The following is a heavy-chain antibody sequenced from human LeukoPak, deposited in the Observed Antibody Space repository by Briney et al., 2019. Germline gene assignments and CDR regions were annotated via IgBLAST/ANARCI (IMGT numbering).Heavy chain of an antibody. V-gene: IGHV4-39*01. D-gene: IGHD3-10*01. J-gene: IGHJ5*02. CDR3: ARHYGP. CDR1: GGSFSSSAYY. CDR2: IYHSGNT. Sequence: PSETLSLTCIVSGGSFSSSAYYWGWIRQPPGEGLQWIGSIYHSGNTYYNSSLKSRVTISVNTSTSQFSLRLSSVTAADTAIYYCARHYGPWGQGTLVTVSS.